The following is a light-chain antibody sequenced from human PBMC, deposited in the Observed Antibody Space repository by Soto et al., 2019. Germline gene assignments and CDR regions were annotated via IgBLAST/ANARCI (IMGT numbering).Light chain of an antibody. CDR2: ATS. V-gene: IGKV3-11*01. CDR1: QSVSNS. CDR3: QQRSNWPPVFT. J-gene: IGKJ5*01. Sequence: ETLLTQSPDTLSVSPWETATLSCRAIQSVSNSLAWYRQRPGQPPSLLIYATSTRATGVPARFSGSGSGTDFTLIISSLEPEDSAVYYCQQRSNWPPVFTFGQGTRLEIK.